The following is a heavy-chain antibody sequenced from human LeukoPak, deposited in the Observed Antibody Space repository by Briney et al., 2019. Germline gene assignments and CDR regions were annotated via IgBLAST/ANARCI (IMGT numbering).Heavy chain of an antibody. J-gene: IGHJ3*02. V-gene: IGHV4-59*01. CDR1: GGSISRYY. Sequence: SETLSLTCTVSGGSISRYYWAWIRQPPGKGLEWIGYIYYSGSTNYNPSLKSRVTISVDTSKNQFSLKLSSVTAADTAVYYCARGTYCSRTSCHAPDAFDIWGQGTMVTVSS. CDR2: IYYSGST. D-gene: IGHD2-2*01. CDR3: ARGTYCSRTSCHAPDAFDI.